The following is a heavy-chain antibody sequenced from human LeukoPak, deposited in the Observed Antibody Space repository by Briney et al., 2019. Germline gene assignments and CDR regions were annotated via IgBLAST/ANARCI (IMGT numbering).Heavy chain of an antibody. V-gene: IGHV7-4-1*02. CDR1: GYTFTSYA. CDR2: INTNTGNP. Sequence: ASVKVSCKASGYTFTSYAMNWVRQAPGHGLEWMGWINTNTGNPTYAQGFTGRFVFSLDTSVSTAYLQISSLKAEDTAVYYCARARGGRYYYGSGSYDPDYWGQGTLVTVSS. D-gene: IGHD3-10*01. CDR3: ARARGGRYYYGSGSYDPDY. J-gene: IGHJ4*02.